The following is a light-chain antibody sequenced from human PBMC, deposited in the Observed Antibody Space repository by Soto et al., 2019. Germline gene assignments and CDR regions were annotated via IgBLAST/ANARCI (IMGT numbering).Light chain of an antibody. V-gene: IGLV2-14*01. CDR3: ASHTTSDTRV. CDR1: SGDVGAYDY. Sequence: QSALTQPASVSGSPGQSIAISCTGTSGDVGAYDYVSWYQHHPDKAPKLMIYEVSNRPSGVSDRFSGSRSVYTATLTISGLQAEDEDDYYCASHTTSDTRVFGTGTKVTVL. CDR2: EVS. J-gene: IGLJ1*01.